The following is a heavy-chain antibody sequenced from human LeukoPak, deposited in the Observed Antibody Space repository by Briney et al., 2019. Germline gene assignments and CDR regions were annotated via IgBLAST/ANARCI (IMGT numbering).Heavy chain of an antibody. V-gene: IGHV3-48*03. Sequence: GGSLRLSCAASGFTFSSYEMNWVRQAPGKGLEWVSYISSSGSTIYYADSVKGRFTISRDNAKNSLYLQMNSLKTEDTALYYCAKVPRYSYGYAGYFDYWGQGTLVTVSS. CDR2: ISSSGSTI. CDR1: GFTFSSYE. J-gene: IGHJ4*02. CDR3: AKVPRYSYGYAGYFDY. D-gene: IGHD5-18*01.